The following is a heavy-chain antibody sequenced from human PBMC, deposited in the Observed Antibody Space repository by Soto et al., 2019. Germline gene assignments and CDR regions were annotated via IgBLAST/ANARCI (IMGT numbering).Heavy chain of an antibody. CDR3: AREGDTAMVTRNYYYYYMDV. CDR1: GYTFTSYG. D-gene: IGHD5-18*01. V-gene: IGHV1-18*01. Sequence: ASVKVSCKASGYTFTSYGISWVRQAPGQGLEWMGWISAYNGNTNYAQKLQGRVTMTTDTSTSTAYMELRSLRSDDTAVYYCAREGDTAMVTRNYYYYYMDVWGKGTTVTVSS. CDR2: ISAYNGNT. J-gene: IGHJ6*03.